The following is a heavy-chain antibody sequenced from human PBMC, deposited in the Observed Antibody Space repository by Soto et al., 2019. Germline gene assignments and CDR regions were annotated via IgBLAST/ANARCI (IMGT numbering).Heavy chain of an antibody. CDR3: AGADYGGNSGERNFDY. J-gene: IGHJ4*02. V-gene: IGHV4-31*03. D-gene: IGHD4-17*01. Sequence: QVQLQESGPGLVKPSQTLSLTCTVSGGSISSGGYYWSWIRQHPGKGLEWIGYIYYSGSTYYNPSLKSRVTISXXTXKXXFSLKLSSVTAADTAVYYCAGADYGGNSGERNFDYWGQGTLVTVSS. CDR2: IYYSGST. CDR1: GGSISSGGYY.